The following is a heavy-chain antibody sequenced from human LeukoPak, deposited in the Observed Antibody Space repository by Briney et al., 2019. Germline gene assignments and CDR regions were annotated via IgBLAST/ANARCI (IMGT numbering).Heavy chain of an antibody. CDR1: GGSISSGDHY. CDR2: TYYSGST. CDR3: AREERDGSGSYHDDY. D-gene: IGHD3-10*01. J-gene: IGHJ4*02. V-gene: IGHV4-30-4*01. Sequence: SETLSLTCTVSGGSISSGDHYWSWLRQPPGKGLGWIGYTYYSGSTYYNPSLKSRVTISVDTSKNQFSLKLSSVTAADTAVYYCAREERDGSGSYHDDYWGQGTLVTVSS.